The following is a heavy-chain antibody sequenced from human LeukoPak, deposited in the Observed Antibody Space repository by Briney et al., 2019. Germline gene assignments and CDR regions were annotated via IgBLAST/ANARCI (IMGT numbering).Heavy chain of an antibody. CDR3: ARDRRGFDWFDY. Sequence: PSETLSLTCTVSGYSISSGYYWGWIRQPPGKGLEWIGSIYHSGSTYYNPSLKSRVTISVYTSKNQFSLKLSSVTAADTAVYYCARDRRGFDWFDYWGQGTLVTVSS. CDR1: GYSISSGYY. J-gene: IGHJ5*01. D-gene: IGHD3-10*01. CDR2: IYHSGST. V-gene: IGHV4-38-2*02.